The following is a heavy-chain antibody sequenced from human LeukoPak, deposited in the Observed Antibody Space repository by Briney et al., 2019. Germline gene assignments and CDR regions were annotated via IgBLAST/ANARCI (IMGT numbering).Heavy chain of an antibody. V-gene: IGHV3-33*08. CDR1: GFTFSSYG. CDR2: IWSDGNNK. Sequence: GGSLRLSCAASGFTFSSYGMSWVRQAPGKGLEWVAVIWSDGNNKYYADSVKGRFTISRDNSKNTLYLQMNSLRAEDTAVYYCARDMTYYYGMDVWGQGTTVTVSS. D-gene: IGHD3-16*01. CDR3: ARDMTYYYGMDV. J-gene: IGHJ6*02.